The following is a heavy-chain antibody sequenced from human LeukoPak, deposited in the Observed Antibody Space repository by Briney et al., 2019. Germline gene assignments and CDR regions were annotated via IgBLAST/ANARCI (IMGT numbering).Heavy chain of an antibody. Sequence: GGSLRLSCAASGFTFSSYAMSWVRQAPGKGLEWVPAISGSGGSTYYADSVKGRFTISRDNSKNTLYLQMNSLRAEDTAVYYCAKGGLRWGEPPYSSSWYAKPLDYWGQGTLVTVSS. J-gene: IGHJ4*02. CDR2: ISGSGGST. V-gene: IGHV3-23*01. CDR3: AKGGLRWGEPPYSSSWYAKPLDY. D-gene: IGHD6-13*01. CDR1: GFTFSSYA.